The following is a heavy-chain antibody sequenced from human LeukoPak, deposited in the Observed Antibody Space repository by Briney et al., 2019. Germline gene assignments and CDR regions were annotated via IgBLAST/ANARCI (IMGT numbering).Heavy chain of an antibody. Sequence: ASVKVSCKASGYTFTDYGVSWVRQDPGQGLEWMGWISAYTGNTNYAQKLQGGVTMTTDTSTSTAYMELRSLRSDDTAVYYCARSGVGYFYDSSGYYPLDYWGQGTLVTVSS. CDR3: ARSGVGYFYDSSGYYPLDY. CDR2: ISAYTGNT. V-gene: IGHV1-18*01. D-gene: IGHD3-22*01. CDR1: GYTFTDYG. J-gene: IGHJ4*02.